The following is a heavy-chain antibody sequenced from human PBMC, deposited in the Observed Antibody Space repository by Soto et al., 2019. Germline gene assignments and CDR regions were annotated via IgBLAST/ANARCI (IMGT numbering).Heavy chain of an antibody. V-gene: IGHV4-39*01. CDR3: ARHLTSGQDFWSGYSFYYGMDV. D-gene: IGHD3-3*01. J-gene: IGHJ6*02. Sequence: PSETLSLTCTVSGGSISSSSYYCGWIRQPPGKGLEWIGSIYYSGSTYYNPSLKSRVTISVDTSKNQFSLKLSSVTAADTAVYYCARHLTSGQDFWSGYSFYYGMDVWGQGTTVTVSS. CDR2: IYYSGST. CDR1: GGSISSSSYY.